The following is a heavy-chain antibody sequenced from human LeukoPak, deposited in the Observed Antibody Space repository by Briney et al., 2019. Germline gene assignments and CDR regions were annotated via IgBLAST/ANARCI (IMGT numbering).Heavy chain of an antibody. D-gene: IGHD3-10*01. CDR2: IIPIFGTA. V-gene: IGHV1-69*05. CDR3: ARSGNWYFDL. J-gene: IGHJ2*01. CDR1: GGTFSSYT. Sequence: SVKVSCKASGGTFSSYTISWVRQAPGQGLEWMGRIIPIFGTANYAQKFQGRVTITTDESTSTAYMELSSLRSEDTAVYYCARSGNWYFDLWGRGTLVTVSS.